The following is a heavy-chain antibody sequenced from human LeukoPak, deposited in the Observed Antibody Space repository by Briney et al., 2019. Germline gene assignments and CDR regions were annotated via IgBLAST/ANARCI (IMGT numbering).Heavy chain of an antibody. CDR3: ARGGSRAPDY. Sequence: PGGSLRLSCAASGFSFSTYWMSWVRQAPGKGLEWVAIIKEDGTEKYYVDSVKGRFTIFRDNANSSLYLQLNSLRAEDTAVYYCARGGSRAPDYWGQGILVTVSS. CDR1: GFSFSTYW. J-gene: IGHJ4*02. V-gene: IGHV3-7*01. CDR2: IKEDGTEK.